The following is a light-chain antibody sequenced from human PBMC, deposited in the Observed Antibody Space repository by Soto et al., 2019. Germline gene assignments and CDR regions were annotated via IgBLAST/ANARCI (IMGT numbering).Light chain of an antibody. CDR1: QSVSSSY. Sequence: EIVLTQSPGTLSLSPGERATLSCRASQSVSSSYLAWYQQKPGQPPRLLISEASTRATGIPDRFSGSGSGTDFTLTFSSLEPEDFAQYYCQQYGRSPTSWTFGQGTKVEI. J-gene: IGKJ1*01. CDR2: EAS. V-gene: IGKV3-20*01. CDR3: QQYGRSPTSWT.